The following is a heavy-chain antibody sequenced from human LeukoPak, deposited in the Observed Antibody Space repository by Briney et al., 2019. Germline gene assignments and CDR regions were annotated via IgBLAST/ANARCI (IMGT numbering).Heavy chain of an antibody. CDR3: ARSYYYDSSGYSEPYYFDY. D-gene: IGHD3-22*01. J-gene: IGHJ4*02. V-gene: IGHV4-59*08. CDR2: IYYSGST. Sequence: SETLSLTCTGSGGSISSYYWSWIRQPPGKGLEWIGYIYYSGSTNYNPSLKSRVTISVDTSKNQFSLKLSSVTAADTAVYYCARSYYYDSSGYSEPYYFDYWGQGTLVTVSS. CDR1: GGSISSYY.